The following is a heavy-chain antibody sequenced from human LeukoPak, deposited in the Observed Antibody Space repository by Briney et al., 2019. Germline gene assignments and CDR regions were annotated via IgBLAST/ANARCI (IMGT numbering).Heavy chain of an antibody. CDR1: GFTFSSFA. V-gene: IGHV3-23*01. J-gene: IGHJ4*02. Sequence: GGSLRLSCAASGFTFSSFAMSWVRQAPGKGLEWVSTISDSGGYTYYADSVKGRFTISRDNSKNTLYLHMNSLRAEDTAVYYCAKLGNFATGSYSDWGQGTLVTVSS. CDR2: ISDSGGYT. D-gene: IGHD3-10*01. CDR3: AKLGNFATGSYSD.